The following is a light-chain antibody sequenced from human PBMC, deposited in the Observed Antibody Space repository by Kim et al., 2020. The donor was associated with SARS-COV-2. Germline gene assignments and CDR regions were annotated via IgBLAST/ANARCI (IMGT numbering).Light chain of an antibody. CDR2: NTS. Sequence: EIVLTQSPATLSLSPGERATLSCRASQSISSYLAWYVQKPGQPPRLLMYNTSNRATGIPARFSGGGSGTDFALTISSLEPEDFAVYYCQHRTNWPRLTFGGGTKLEI. CDR1: QSISSY. CDR3: QHRTNWPRLT. J-gene: IGKJ4*01. V-gene: IGKV3-11*01.